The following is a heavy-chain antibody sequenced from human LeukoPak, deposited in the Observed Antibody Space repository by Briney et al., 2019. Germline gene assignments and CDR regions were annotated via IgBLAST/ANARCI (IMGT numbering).Heavy chain of an antibody. D-gene: IGHD2-2*01. CDR1: GGSISSGGYY. V-gene: IGHV4-30-2*03. CDR2: IYHSGST. Sequence: SQTLSLTCTVSGGSISSGGYYWSWIRQPPGKGLEWIGYIYHSGSTYYNPSLKSRVTISVDTSKNQFSLKLSSVTAADTAVYYCARLSSTRTDHYFDYWGQGTLVTVSS. J-gene: IGHJ4*02. CDR3: ARLSSTRTDHYFDY.